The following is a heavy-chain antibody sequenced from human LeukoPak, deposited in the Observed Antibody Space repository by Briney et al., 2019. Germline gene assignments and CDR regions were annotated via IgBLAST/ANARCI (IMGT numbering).Heavy chain of an antibody. CDR2: IWYDGSNK. CDR1: GFTFSSYG. V-gene: IGHV3-33*06. J-gene: IGHJ4*02. Sequence: GGSLRLSCAASGFTFSSYGMHWVRQAPGKGLEWVAVIWYDGSNKYYADSVKGGFTISRDNAKKRLYLKMKRLRDGDRAVYYCAKDDGSGYIIYYWGQGTLVTVSS. D-gene: IGHD3-22*01. CDR3: AKDDGSGYIIYY.